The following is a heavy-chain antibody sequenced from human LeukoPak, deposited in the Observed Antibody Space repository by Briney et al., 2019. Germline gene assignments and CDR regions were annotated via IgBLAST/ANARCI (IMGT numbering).Heavy chain of an antibody. V-gene: IGHV3-21*01. CDR2: ISSSSSYI. CDR3: ARETRRIVGATYYYYYGMDV. CDR1: GFTFSSYS. Sequence: GGSLRLSCAASGFTFSSYSMNWVRQAPGKGLEWVSSISSSSSYIYYADSVKGRFTISRDNAKNSPYLQMNSLRDEDTAVYYCARETRRIVGATYYYYYGMDVWGQGTTVTVSS. D-gene: IGHD1-26*01. J-gene: IGHJ6*02.